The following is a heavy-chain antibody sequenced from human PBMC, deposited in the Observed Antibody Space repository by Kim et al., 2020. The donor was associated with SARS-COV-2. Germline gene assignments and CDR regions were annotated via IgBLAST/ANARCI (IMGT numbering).Heavy chain of an antibody. Sequence: ASVKVSCKASGYIFTTYGINLVRQAPGQGLEWLGWISAYTGDTKSAQNVQGRVTMTTDTSTSTAYMELRSLRSDDTAVYYCARGTMTVVRGRRRGYYGMDVWGRGTTVTVSS. CDR3: ARGTMTVVRGRRRGYYGMDV. CDR2: ISAYTGDT. V-gene: IGHV1-18*01. CDR1: GYIFTTYG. D-gene: IGHD3-10*01. J-gene: IGHJ6*02.